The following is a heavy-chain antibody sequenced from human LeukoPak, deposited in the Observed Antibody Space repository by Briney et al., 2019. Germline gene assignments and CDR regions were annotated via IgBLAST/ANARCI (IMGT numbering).Heavy chain of an antibody. J-gene: IGHJ5*02. CDR2: IWYDGSNK. D-gene: IGHD2-15*01. CDR1: GSTFSSYG. V-gene: IGHV3-33*06. Sequence: GGSLRLSXAASGSTFSSYGMHWVRQAPGKGVEWVAVIWYDGSNKYYADSVKGRFTISRDNSKNTLYLQMNSLRAEDTAVYYCAKERLGYCSGGSCAGNWFDPWGQGTLVTVSS. CDR3: AKERLGYCSGGSCAGNWFDP.